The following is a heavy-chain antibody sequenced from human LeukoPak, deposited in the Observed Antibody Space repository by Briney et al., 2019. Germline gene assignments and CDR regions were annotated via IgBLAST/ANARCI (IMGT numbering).Heavy chain of an antibody. V-gene: IGHV3-49*04. D-gene: IGHD3-22*01. Sequence: PGRSPRLSCTASGFTFGDYAMSWVRQAPGKGLEWVSFIRSKAYGGTTEYAASVKGRFTISRDDSKSIAYLQMNSLKTEDTAVYYCTRDYYDSTYYFYYMDVWGKGTTVTVSS. CDR2: IRSKAYGGTT. CDR3: TRDYYDSTYYFYYMDV. J-gene: IGHJ6*03. CDR1: GFTFGDYA.